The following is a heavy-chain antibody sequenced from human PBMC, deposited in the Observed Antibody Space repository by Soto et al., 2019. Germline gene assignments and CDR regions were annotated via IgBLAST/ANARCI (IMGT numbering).Heavy chain of an antibody. CDR1: GDSISSADYY. D-gene: IGHD1-1*01. Sequence: XLSLTCTASGDSISSADYYWSWILQTPGKGLEWIGHIFYSGTTYYNPSLKSRLTISVDTSKNHFSLRLTSVTAADTAVYYCARDLWVEPELYYYGMDVWGQGTTVTVSS. J-gene: IGHJ6*02. V-gene: IGHV4-30-4*01. CDR2: IFYSGTT. CDR3: ARDLWVEPELYYYGMDV.